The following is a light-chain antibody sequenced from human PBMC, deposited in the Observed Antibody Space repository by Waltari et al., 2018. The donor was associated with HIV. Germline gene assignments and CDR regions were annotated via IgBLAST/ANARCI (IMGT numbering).Light chain of an antibody. CDR2: GAS. CDR3: QQYGSSPRT. Sequence: EIVLTQSPRHLPLSPGEIATLSCRAIQSVSSSYLAWYQQKPGQAPRLLIYGASSRATGIPDRFSGSGSGTDFILIISRLEPEDFAVYYCQQYGSSPRTFGQGTKVEIK. CDR1: QSVSSSY. V-gene: IGKV3-20*01. J-gene: IGKJ1*01.